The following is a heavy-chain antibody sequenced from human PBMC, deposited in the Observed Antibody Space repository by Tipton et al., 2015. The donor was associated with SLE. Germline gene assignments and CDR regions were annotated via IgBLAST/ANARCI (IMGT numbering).Heavy chain of an antibody. CDR1: GYTFTSYD. D-gene: IGHD3-10*01. V-gene: IGHV1-18*01. CDR3: ARARGVVNDYYYMDV. Sequence: QSGAEVKKPGASVKVSCKASGYTFTSYDINWVRQATGQGLEWMGWISAYNGNTNYAQKLQGRVTMTTDTSTSTAYMELRSLRSDDTAVYYCARARGVVNDYYYMDVWGKGTTVTVSS. J-gene: IGHJ6*03. CDR2: ISAYNGNT.